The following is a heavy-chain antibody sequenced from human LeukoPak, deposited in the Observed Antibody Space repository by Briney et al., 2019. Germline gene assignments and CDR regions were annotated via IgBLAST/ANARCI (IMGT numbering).Heavy chain of an antibody. D-gene: IGHD5-12*01. V-gene: IGHV3-7*03. J-gene: IGHJ4*02. Sequence: GGSLRLSCAASGFTFSTHWMTWVRQPPGKGLEWVANIKEDGSVKYYVDSVKGRFTISRDNTKNALYLQMNSLRADDTAVYFCARDSTWQLDYWGQGTLITVSS. CDR1: GFTFSTHW. CDR2: IKEDGSVK. CDR3: ARDSTWQLDY.